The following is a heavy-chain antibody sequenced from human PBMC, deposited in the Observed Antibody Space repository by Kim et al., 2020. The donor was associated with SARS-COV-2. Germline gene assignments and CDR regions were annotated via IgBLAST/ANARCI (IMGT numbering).Heavy chain of an antibody. CDR3: AHGIYYGSGSLYYFDY. CDR2: IYWDDDK. Sequence: SGPTLVNPTQTLTLTCTFSGFSLITNGLGVGWIRQPPGKAPEWLTLIYWDDDKRYTPSLKSRLTITKDTSKNQVVLTMTDMDPVDTATYYCAHGIYYGSGSLYYFDYWGQGTLVTVSS. V-gene: IGHV2-5*02. J-gene: IGHJ4*02. CDR1: GFSLITNGLG. D-gene: IGHD3-10*01.